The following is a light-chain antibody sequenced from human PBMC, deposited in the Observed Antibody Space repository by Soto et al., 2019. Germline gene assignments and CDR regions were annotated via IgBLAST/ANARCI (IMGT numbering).Light chain of an antibody. CDR1: SSDIGADDF. CDR3: SSYRKTTFPHVV. CDR2: EVT. Sequence: QSALTQPASVSGSPGQSITISCTGTSSDIGADDFVSWYQHHPYKTPKLIIFEVTYRPTGISHRFSASKSGNTASLTISGLEAEDEAFYYCSSYRKTTFPHVVFGGGTKVTVL. V-gene: IGLV2-14*01. J-gene: IGLJ2*01.